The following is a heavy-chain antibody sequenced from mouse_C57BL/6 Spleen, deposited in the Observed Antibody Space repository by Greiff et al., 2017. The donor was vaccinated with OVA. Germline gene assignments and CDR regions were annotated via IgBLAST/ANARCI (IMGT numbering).Heavy chain of an antibody. V-gene: IGHV1-72*01. J-gene: IGHJ1*03. D-gene: IGHD4-1*01. CDR3: AREANWEYFDV. Sequence: QVQLKQPGAELVKPGASVKLSCKASGYTFTSYWMHWVKQRPGRGLEWIGRIDPNSGGTKYNEKFKSKATLTVDKPSSTAYMQLSSLTSEDSAVYYCAREANWEYFDVWGTGTTVTVSS. CDR2: IDPNSGGT. CDR1: GYTFTSYW.